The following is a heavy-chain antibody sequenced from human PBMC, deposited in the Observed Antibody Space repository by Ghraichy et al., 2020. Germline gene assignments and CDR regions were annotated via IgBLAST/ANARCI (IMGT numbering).Heavy chain of an antibody. V-gene: IGHV3-21*01. J-gene: IGHJ3*02. CDR3: ARGVNHAFDI. CDR1: GFTFSDHT. CDR2: IGGRNSYI. Sequence: GESLNISCAASGFTFSDHTVNWVRQASGKGLEWVSAIGGRNSYIFYADSVQGRFTISRDDTRNSLYLQMNSLRAEDTAMYYCARGVNHAFDIWGQGTMVTVSS.